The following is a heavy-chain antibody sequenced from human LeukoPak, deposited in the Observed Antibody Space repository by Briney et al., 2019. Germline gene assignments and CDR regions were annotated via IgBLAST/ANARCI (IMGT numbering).Heavy chain of an antibody. Sequence: SETLSLTCSVSGGSITSYYWTWIRQPPGKGLEWIGYIYYSGSTKFNPSPKSRVTISVDTSKNQISLKLNSVTAADTAVYYCARFCSGGRCPDYWGQGTLVTVSS. CDR2: IYYSGST. V-gene: IGHV4-59*01. CDR1: GGSITSYY. CDR3: ARFCSGGRCPDY. D-gene: IGHD2-15*01. J-gene: IGHJ4*02.